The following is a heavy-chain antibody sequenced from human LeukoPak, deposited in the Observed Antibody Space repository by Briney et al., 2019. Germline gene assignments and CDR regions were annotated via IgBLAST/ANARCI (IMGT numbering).Heavy chain of an antibody. CDR2: LDPEDGET. J-gene: IGHJ4*02. D-gene: IGHD4-17*01. CDR1: GYTVTELS. CDR3: ATGYGDYAPPRLDY. V-gene: IGHV1-24*01. Sequence: ASVKVSCKVSGYTVTELSMHWVRQAPGKGLEWMGGLDPEDGETIYAQKFQGRVTMTEDTSTDTAYMELSSLRSEDTAVYYCATGYGDYAPPRLDYWGQGTLVTVSS.